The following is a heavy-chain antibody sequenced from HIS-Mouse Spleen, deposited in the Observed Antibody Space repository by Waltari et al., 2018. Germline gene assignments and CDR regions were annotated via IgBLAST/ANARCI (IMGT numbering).Heavy chain of an antibody. CDR2: INHSGST. CDR3: ARMDTVYGGDFDY. D-gene: IGHD5-18*01. Sequence: QVQLQQWGAGLLKPSETLSLTCAVYGGSFSGYYWSWIRQPPGKGLEWIGEINHSGSTNVNPALKSRVTISVETSKNQFSLKLSSVTAADTAVYYCARMDTVYGGDFDYWGQGTLVTVSS. V-gene: IGHV4-34*01. J-gene: IGHJ4*02. CDR1: GGSFSGYY.